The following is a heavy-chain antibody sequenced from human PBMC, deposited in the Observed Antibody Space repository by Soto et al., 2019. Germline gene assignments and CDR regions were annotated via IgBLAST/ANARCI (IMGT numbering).Heavy chain of an antibody. D-gene: IGHD1-1*01. V-gene: IGHV3-30*18. Sequence: GGSLRRSCAASGFTFKIYGMHWVRQAPGKGLEWVAVISYDGNNKYYADSVKGRFTISRDIPKNTLYLQLNSLRAEDTAVYYCAKEGLYKTLDYWGQGTLVTVSS. CDR1: GFTFKIYG. CDR2: ISYDGNNK. J-gene: IGHJ4*02. CDR3: AKEGLYKTLDY.